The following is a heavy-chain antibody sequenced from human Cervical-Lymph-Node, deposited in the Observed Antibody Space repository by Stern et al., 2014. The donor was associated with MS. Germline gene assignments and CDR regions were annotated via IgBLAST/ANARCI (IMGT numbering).Heavy chain of an antibody. CDR1: GFIFNTYS. J-gene: IGHJ6*02. CDR3: ARHYMRSGDYYYYYGMDV. Sequence: EVQLVESGGGLVQPGGSLRLSCAASGFIFNTYSINWVRQVPGKGLEWISYIRSRGSTTYYADSVKGRFTISRDNAKNSLYLQMNSLRAEDTAVYYCARHYMRSGDYYYYYGMDVWGQGTTVAVSS. D-gene: IGHD2-15*01. V-gene: IGHV3-48*01. CDR2: IRSRGSTT.